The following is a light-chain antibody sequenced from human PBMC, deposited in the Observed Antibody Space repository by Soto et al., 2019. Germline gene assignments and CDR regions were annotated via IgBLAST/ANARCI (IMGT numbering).Light chain of an antibody. V-gene: IGLV2-8*01. Sequence: QSVLTQPPSASGSPGQSVTISCTGTSSDVGGYSYVSWYQQHPGKAPKLMTYEVSRRPSGVPARFSGSKSGNTASLTVSGLQAEDEADYYCSSYAGSNKVIFGGGTQLTVL. CDR2: EVS. J-gene: IGLJ2*01. CDR1: SSDVGGYSY. CDR3: SSYAGSNKVI.